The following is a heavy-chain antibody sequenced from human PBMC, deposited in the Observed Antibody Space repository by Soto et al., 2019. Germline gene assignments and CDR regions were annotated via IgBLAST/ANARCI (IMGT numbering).Heavy chain of an antibody. CDR1: GGSFSGYY. J-gene: IGHJ6*02. Sequence: PSETLSLTCAVYGGSFSGYYWSWIRQPPGKGLEWIGEINHSGSTNYNPSLKSRVTISVDTSKNQFSLKLSSVTAADTAVYYCATQSTLITMAHYYYGMDVWGQGTTVTV. CDR3: ATQSTLITMAHYYYGMDV. D-gene: IGHD3-10*01. V-gene: IGHV4-34*01. CDR2: INHSGST.